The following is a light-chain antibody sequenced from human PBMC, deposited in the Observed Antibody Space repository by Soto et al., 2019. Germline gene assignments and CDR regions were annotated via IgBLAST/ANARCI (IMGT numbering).Light chain of an antibody. V-gene: IGLV2-14*01. CDR1: SSDVGDYND. CDR3: SSYTATYTLV. CDR2: GVS. J-gene: IGLJ2*01. Sequence: QSVLTQPASVSGSPGQSVTISCTGTSSDVGDYNDVSWYQQHPGKAPKLIIYGVSNRPSGISHRFSGSKSGNTAPLTVSGLPAEDEADYYCSSYTATYTLVFGGGTKLTVL.